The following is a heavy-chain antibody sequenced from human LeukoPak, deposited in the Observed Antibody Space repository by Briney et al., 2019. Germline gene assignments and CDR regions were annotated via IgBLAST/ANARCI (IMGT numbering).Heavy chain of an antibody. CDR2: IYYSGST. CDR1: GGSISSGGYS. CDR3: ARFYDYVWGSYRSPAYDAFDI. D-gene: IGHD3-16*02. V-gene: IGHV4-31*11. Sequence: SQTLSLTCAVSGGSISSGGYSWSWIRQPPGKGLEWIGYIYYSGSTYYNPSLKSRVTISVDTSKNQFSLKLSSVTAADTAVYYCARFYDYVWGSYRSPAYDAFDIWGQGTMVTVSS. J-gene: IGHJ3*02.